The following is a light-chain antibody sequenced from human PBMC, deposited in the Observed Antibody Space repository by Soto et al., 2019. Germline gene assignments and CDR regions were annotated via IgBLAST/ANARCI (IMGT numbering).Light chain of an antibody. V-gene: IGKV3-15*01. CDR1: QSVSSN. Sequence: EVVLTQSPATLSLSPGEGATLSCRASQSVSSNLAWYQQKPGQAPRLLIFGASTRATGIPARFSGSGAGTDFTLTISSLQSEDFAVYYCQQYNNWPPITFGQGTRLEIK. CDR2: GAS. CDR3: QQYNNWPPIT. J-gene: IGKJ5*01.